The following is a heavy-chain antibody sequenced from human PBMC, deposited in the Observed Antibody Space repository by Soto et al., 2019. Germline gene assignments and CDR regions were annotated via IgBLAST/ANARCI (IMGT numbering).Heavy chain of an antibody. Sequence: SLRLPCAASGFPFSSYGMHWVRRAPGKGLEWVAVIWHDGSNKYYADSVKGRFTISRDNSKNTLYLQMNSLRAEDTPEYHCAIFYGVNSGQDYWGQGTLVTVSS. D-gene: IGHD4-17*01. CDR2: IWHDGSNK. J-gene: IGHJ4*02. V-gene: IGHV3-33*01. CDR3: AIFYGVNSGQDY. CDR1: GFPFSSYG.